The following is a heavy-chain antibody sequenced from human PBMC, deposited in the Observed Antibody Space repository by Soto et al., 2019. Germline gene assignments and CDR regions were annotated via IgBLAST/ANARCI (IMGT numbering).Heavy chain of an antibody. Sequence: GGSLRLSCAASGFTFSSYSMNWVRQAPGKGLEWVSYISSSSSTIYYADSVKGRFTISRDNAKNSLYLQMNSLRDEDTAVYYCARFIRLPGPDNWNYFYFDYWGQGTLVTVSS. CDR2: ISSSSSTI. CDR3: ARFIRLPGPDNWNYFYFDY. D-gene: IGHD1-7*01. CDR1: GFTFSSYS. V-gene: IGHV3-48*02. J-gene: IGHJ4*02.